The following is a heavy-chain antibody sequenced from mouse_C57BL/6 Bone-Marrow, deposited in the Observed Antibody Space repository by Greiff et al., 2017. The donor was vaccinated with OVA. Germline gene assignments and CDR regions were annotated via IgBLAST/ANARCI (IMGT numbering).Heavy chain of an antibody. CDR1: GYTFTDYY. V-gene: IGHV1-26*01. CDR2: INPNNGGT. Sequence: VQLQQSGPELVKPGASVKISCKASGYTFTDYYMNWVKQSHGKSLEWIGDINPNNGGTSYNQKFKGKATLTVDKSSSTAYMALRSLTSEDSAAYYCSSPPKDHWGQGTSVTGSP. J-gene: IGHJ4*01. CDR3: SSPPKDH.